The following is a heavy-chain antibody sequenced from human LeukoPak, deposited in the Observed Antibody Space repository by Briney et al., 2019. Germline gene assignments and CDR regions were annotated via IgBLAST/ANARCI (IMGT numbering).Heavy chain of an antibody. CDR1: GGSISSYY. CDR2: IYYSGST. CDR3: ARLKPYSSGWYEWIYFDY. Sequence: SETLSLTCTVSGGSISSYYWSWIRQPPGKGLEWIGYIYYSGSTNYNPSLKSRVTISVDTSKNQFSLKLSSVTAADTAMYYCARLKPYSSGWYEWIYFDYWGQGTLVTVSS. V-gene: IGHV4-59*08. J-gene: IGHJ4*02. D-gene: IGHD6-19*01.